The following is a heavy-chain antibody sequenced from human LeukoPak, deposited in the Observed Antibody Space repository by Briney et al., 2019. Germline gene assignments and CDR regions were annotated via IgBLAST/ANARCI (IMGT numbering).Heavy chain of an antibody. CDR1: GFTFSSYG. CDR3: ARGAFGGWRVPWFFDY. J-gene: IGHJ4*02. D-gene: IGHD6-19*01. Sequence: PGGSLRLSCAASGFTFSSYGMPWVPQAPGKGLEWVAVIWYEGSNKYYADSVKGRFTISRDNSKNTVYLQMNSLRAEDTVVYYWARGAFGGWRVPWFFDYWGQGTVVTVSS. CDR2: IWYEGSNK. V-gene: IGHV3-33*01.